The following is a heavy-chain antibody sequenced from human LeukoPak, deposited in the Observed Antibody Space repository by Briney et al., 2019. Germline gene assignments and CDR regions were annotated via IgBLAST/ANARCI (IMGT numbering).Heavy chain of an antibody. Sequence: RPGGSLRLSCAASGFTFSSYWMSWVRQAPGKGLEWVANIKQDGSEKYYADSVEGRFTISRDNAKNSLYLQMNSLRAEDTAVYYCARDLRYCSSTSCYYFDYWGQGTLVTVSS. CDR2: IKQDGSEK. CDR1: GFTFSSYW. D-gene: IGHD2-2*01. J-gene: IGHJ4*02. V-gene: IGHV3-7*01. CDR3: ARDLRYCSSTSCYYFDY.